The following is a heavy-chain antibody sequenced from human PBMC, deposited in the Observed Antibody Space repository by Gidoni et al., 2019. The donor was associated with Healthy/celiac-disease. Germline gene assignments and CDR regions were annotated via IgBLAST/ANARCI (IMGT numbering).Heavy chain of an antibody. V-gene: IGHV3-30*18. D-gene: IGHD6-19*01. J-gene: IGHJ4*02. CDR2: ISYDGSNK. Sequence: QVQLVESGGGVVQPGRSLRLSCAASGFTFSRYGMHWVRQAPGKGREWVAVISYDGSNKYYADSVKGRFTISRDNSKNTLYLQMNSLRAEDTAVYYCAKGLAVAGTFVPEYYFDYWGQGTLVTVSS. CDR3: AKGLAVAGTFVPEYYFDY. CDR1: GFTFSRYG.